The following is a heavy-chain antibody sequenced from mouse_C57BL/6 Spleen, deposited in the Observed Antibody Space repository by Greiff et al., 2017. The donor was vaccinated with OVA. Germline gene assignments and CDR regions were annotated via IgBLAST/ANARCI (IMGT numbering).Heavy chain of an antibody. CDR1: GYTFTSYG. CDR2: IYPRSGNT. D-gene: IGHD1-1*01. V-gene: IGHV1-81*01. J-gene: IGHJ1*03. Sequence: QVQLQQSGAELARPGASVKLSCKASGYTFTSYGISWVKQRTGQGLEWIGEIYPRSGNTYYNEKFKGKATLTADKSSSTAYMELRSLTSEDSAVYFCARITTVVGGWYVDVWGTGTTVTVSS. CDR3: ARITTVVGGWYVDV.